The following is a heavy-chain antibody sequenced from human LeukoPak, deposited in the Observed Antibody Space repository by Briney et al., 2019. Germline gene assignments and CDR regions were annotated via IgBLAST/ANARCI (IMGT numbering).Heavy chain of an antibody. CDR1: GYTFTSYD. Sequence: ASVKVSCKASGYTFTSYDINWVRQATRQGLEWMGWMNPNSGNTGYAQKFQGRVTMTRNTSISTAYMELSSLRSEDTAVYYCASLVPAASYYYYGMDVWGQGTTVTVSS. CDR2: MNPNSGNT. CDR3: ASLVPAASYYYYGMDV. D-gene: IGHD2-2*01. V-gene: IGHV1-8*01. J-gene: IGHJ6*02.